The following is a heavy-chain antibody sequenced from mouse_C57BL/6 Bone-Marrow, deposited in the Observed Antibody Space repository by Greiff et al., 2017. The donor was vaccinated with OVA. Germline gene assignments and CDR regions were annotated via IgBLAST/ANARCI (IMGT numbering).Heavy chain of an antibody. V-gene: IGHV1-81*01. J-gene: IGHJ2*01. CDR1: GYTFTSYG. CDR2: IYPRSGNT. Sequence: QVQLQQPGAELVRPGASVKLSCKASGYTFTSYGISWVKQRTGQGLEWIGEIYPRSGNTHYNEKFKGKATLTADKSSSTAYMKLRSLTSEDSAVYFCARMEYGNYGYWGQGTTLTVSS. CDR3: ARMEYGNYGY. D-gene: IGHD2-10*02.